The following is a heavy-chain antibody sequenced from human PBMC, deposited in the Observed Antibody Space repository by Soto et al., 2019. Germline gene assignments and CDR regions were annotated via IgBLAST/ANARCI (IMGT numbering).Heavy chain of an antibody. CDR1: GGTLSTNA. V-gene: IGHV1-69*06. Sequence: QVQLVQSGAEVKKAGSSVKVSCKTSGGTLSTNAISWVRQAPGQGLEWMGAIIPMFGSPKYAQKFQGRVTITADNPTNTIYMEMISLTSADTAVYYCARGGFVAGLYNALDAWGQGTTVAVSS. CDR3: ARGGFVAGLYNALDA. CDR2: IIPMFGSP. D-gene: IGHD6-19*01. J-gene: IGHJ6*02.